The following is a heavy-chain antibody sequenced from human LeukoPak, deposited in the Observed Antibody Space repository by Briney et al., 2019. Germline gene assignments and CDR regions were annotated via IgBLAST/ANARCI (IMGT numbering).Heavy chain of an antibody. Sequence: GRSLRLSCAASGFTFDDYAMHWVRQAPGKGLEWVSGISWNSGSIGYADSVKGRFTISRDNAKNSLYLQMNSLRAEDTALYYCAKDIVRAYYDFYGMDVWGQGTTVTVSS. CDR3: AKDIVRAYYDFYGMDV. CDR1: GFTFDDYA. D-gene: IGHD3-3*01. V-gene: IGHV3-9*01. J-gene: IGHJ6*02. CDR2: ISWNSGSI.